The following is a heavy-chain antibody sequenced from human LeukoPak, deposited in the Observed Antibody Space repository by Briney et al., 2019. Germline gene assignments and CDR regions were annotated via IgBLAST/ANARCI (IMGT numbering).Heavy chain of an antibody. CDR2: ISYDGSNK. CDR3: ASPTTVTRNTFDI. CDR1: GFIFSNYA. J-gene: IGHJ3*02. D-gene: IGHD4-17*01. V-gene: IGHV3-30-3*01. Sequence: TGGSLRLSCAASGFIFSNYAMHWVRQAPGKGLEWVAVISYDGSNKYYADSVKGRFTISRDNSKNTLSLQMNSLRAEDTAVYYCASPTTVTRNTFDIWGPGTMVTVSS.